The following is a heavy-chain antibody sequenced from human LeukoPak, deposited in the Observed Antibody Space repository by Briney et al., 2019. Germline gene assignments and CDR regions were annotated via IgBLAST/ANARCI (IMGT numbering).Heavy chain of an antibody. CDR1: GYTFTGYY. CDR2: INPNGGGT. CDR3: ARRSRALWFGELSYWYFDL. D-gene: IGHD3-10*01. Sequence: GASVKVSCKASGYTFTGYYMHWVRQAPGQGLEWMGWINPNGGGTNYAQKLQGRVTMTRDTSISTAYMELSRLRSDDTAVYYCARRSRALWFGELSYWYFDLWGRGSLVTVSS. J-gene: IGHJ2*01. V-gene: IGHV1-2*02.